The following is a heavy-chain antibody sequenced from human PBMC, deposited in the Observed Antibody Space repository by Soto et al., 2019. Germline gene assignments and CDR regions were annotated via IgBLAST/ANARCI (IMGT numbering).Heavy chain of an antibody. V-gene: IGHV3-30-3*01. Sequence: QVQLVESGGGVVQPGRSLRLSCAASGFTFSTHAMHWVRQAPGKGLEWVAVISYDGGSKYYGDSVKGRFTISRDNAQKTLYLEMNSLGAEDTAVYYCANWGSHGPSCVCSSLFDFWGQGTLVTVSS. CDR2: ISYDGGSK. CDR3: ANWGSHGPSCVCSSLFDF. CDR1: GFTFSTHA. D-gene: IGHD2-8*01. J-gene: IGHJ4*02.